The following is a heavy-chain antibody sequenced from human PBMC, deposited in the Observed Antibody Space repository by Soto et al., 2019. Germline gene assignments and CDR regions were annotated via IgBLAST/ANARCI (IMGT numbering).Heavy chain of an antibody. V-gene: IGHV1-3*04. CDR3: ARDEGVASGN. J-gene: IGHJ4*02. CDR2: INTANDDT. D-gene: IGHD5-12*01. Sequence: ASVKVSCKASGYTFSSSPLHWVRQAPGQRPEWMGWINTANDDTKYSQKFQDRVTLTRDTSASTAYMEVSSLTPEGTAVYYCARDEGVASGNWGQGTLVTVSS. CDR1: GYTFSSSP.